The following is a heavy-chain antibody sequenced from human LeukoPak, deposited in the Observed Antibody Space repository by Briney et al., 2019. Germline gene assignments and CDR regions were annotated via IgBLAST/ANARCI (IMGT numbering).Heavy chain of an antibody. D-gene: IGHD3-9*01. CDR3: ARSFRLRYFDRSPYYFDY. V-gene: IGHV4-34*01. J-gene: IGHJ4*02. Sequence: TTSETLSLTCAVYGGSFSGYYWSWIRQPPGKGLEWIGEINHSGSTNYNPSLKSRVTISVDTSKNQFSLKLSSVTAADTAVYYCARSFRLRYFDRSPYYFDYWGQGTLVTVSS. CDR1: GGSFSGYY. CDR2: INHSGST.